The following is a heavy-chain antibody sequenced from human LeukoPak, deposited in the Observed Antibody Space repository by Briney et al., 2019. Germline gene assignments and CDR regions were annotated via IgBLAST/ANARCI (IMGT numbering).Heavy chain of an antibody. CDR2: ISYDGSNK. CDR1: GFTFSSYA. J-gene: IGHJ4*02. V-gene: IGHV3-30*04. Sequence: GRSLRLSCAASGFTFSSYAMHWVRQAPGKGLEWVAVISYDGSNKYYADSVKGRFTISRDNSKNTLYLQMNSLRAEDTAVYYCARAPNDYGDYWGQGTLVTVSS. CDR3: ARAPNDYGDY.